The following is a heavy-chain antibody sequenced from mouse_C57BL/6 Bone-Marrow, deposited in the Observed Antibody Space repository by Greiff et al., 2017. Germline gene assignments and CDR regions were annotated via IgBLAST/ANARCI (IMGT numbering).Heavy chain of an antibody. V-gene: IGHV5-4*03. D-gene: IGHD2-3*01. Sequence: DVKLVESGGGLVKPGGSLKLSCAASGFTFSSYAMSWVRQTPEKRLEWVATISDGGSYTYYPDNVKGRFTISRDNAKNNLYLQMSHLKSEDTAMYYCARGDDGYLYAMDYWGQGTSVTVSS. CDR3: ARGDDGYLYAMDY. J-gene: IGHJ4*01. CDR1: GFTFSSYA. CDR2: ISDGGSYT.